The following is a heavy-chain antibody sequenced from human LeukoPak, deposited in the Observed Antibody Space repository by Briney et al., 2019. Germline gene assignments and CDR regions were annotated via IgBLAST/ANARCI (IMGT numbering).Heavy chain of an antibody. V-gene: IGHV4-59*01. CDR2: IYYSGST. Sequence: PSETPSLTCTVSGGSISSYYWSWIRQPPGKGLEWIGYIYYSGSTNYNPSLKSRVTISVDTSKNQFSLKLSSVTAADTAVYYCARDYGGDAFDIWGQGTMVTVSS. CDR3: ARDYGGDAFDI. J-gene: IGHJ3*02. CDR1: GGSISSYY. D-gene: IGHD3-16*01.